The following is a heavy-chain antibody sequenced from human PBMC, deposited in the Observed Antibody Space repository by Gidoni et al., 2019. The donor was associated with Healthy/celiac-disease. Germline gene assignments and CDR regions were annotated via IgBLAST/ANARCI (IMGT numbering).Heavy chain of an antibody. CDR2: ISSSSSTI. CDR1: GFTFSSNS. CDR3: ASSPPGWNAPVALDY. V-gene: IGHV3-48*01. D-gene: IGHD1-1*01. Sequence: VQLVDSGGGLVQPGGSLRLSCPASGFTFSSNSMNWVRQAPGKGMEWVSYISSSSSTIYYADSVKGRFTISRDNAKNSLYLQMNSLRAEDTAVYYCASSPPGWNAPVALDYWGQGTLVTVSS. J-gene: IGHJ4*02.